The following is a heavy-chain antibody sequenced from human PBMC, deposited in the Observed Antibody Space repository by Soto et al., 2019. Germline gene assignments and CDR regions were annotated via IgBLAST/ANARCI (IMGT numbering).Heavy chain of an antibody. CDR2: INPNNGGT. Sequence: ASVKVSCKASGNTFTGYYIHWVRHTPGQGLEWMGWINPNNGGTNHVQKFQGRVTMTRDTSISTAYMELRRLTSDDTAVYYCARDLPIVGTTTWDYWGQGTLVTVSS. CDR3: ARDLPIVGTTTWDY. D-gene: IGHD1-26*01. J-gene: IGHJ4*02. V-gene: IGHV1-2*02. CDR1: GNTFTGYY.